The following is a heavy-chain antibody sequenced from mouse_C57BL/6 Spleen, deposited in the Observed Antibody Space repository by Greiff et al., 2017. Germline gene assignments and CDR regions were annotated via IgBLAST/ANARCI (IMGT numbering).Heavy chain of an antibody. D-gene: IGHD3-2*02. J-gene: IGHJ4*01. Sequence: VQLQQPGAELVKPGASVKLSCKASGYTFTSYWMHWVKQRPGQGLEWIGMIHPNSGSTNYNEKFKSKATLTVDKSSSTAYMQLSSLTSEDSAVYYCARWGSSGPFYAMDYWGQGTSVTVSS. V-gene: IGHV1-64*01. CDR1: GYTFTSYW. CDR3: ARWGSSGPFYAMDY. CDR2: IHPNSGST.